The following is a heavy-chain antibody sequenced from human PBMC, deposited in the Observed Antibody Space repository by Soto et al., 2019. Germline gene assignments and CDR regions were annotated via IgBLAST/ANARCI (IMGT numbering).Heavy chain of an antibody. D-gene: IGHD6-6*01. Sequence: QVQLVESGGGLVKPGGSLRLSYAASGFTFSDYYMSWIRQAPGKGLEWISYISSSGGIIYYADSVKGRFTISRDKAKNSLYLQMNSLRAEDTAVYYCARGRWSSSSSRSRFDPWGQGTLVTVSS. CDR3: ARGRWSSSSSRSRFDP. CDR2: ISSSGGII. J-gene: IGHJ5*02. CDR1: GFTFSDYY. V-gene: IGHV3-11*01.